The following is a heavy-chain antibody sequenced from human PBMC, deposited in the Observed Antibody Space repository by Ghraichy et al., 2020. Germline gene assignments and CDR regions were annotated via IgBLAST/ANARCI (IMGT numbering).Heavy chain of an antibody. D-gene: IGHD4-17*01. CDR2: IWYDGSNK. CDR3: ARSNYGDYVPFDI. Sequence: GGSLRLSCAASGFTFSIYGMHWVRQAPGKGLEWVAVIWYDGSNKYYADSVKGRFTISRDNSKNTLYLQMNSLRAEDTAVYYCARSNYGDYVPFDIWGQGTMVTVSS. J-gene: IGHJ3*02. CDR1: GFTFSIYG. V-gene: IGHV3-33*01.